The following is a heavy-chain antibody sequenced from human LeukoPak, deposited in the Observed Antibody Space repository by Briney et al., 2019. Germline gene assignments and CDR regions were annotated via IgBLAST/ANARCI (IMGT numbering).Heavy chain of an antibody. CDR1: GGSISSYY. CDR2: IYYSGST. V-gene: IGHV4-59*08. J-gene: IGHJ4*02. Sequence: SETLSLTCTVSGGSISSYYWSWIRQPPGKGLEWIGYIYYSGSTNYNPSLKSRVTISVDTSKNQFSLKLSSVTAAVTAAYYCARHASKSNVDSTSFDYWGQGTLVTVSS. D-gene: IGHD2/OR15-2a*01. CDR3: ARHASKSNVDSTSFDY.